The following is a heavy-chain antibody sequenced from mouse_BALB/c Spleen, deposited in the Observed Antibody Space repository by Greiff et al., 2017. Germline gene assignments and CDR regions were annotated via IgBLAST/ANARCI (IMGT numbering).Heavy chain of an antibody. V-gene: IGHV5-6-5*01. CDR2: ISSGGST. Sequence: EVKVVESGGGLVKPGGSLKLSCAASGFTFSSYAMSWVRQTPEKRLEWVASISSGGSTYYPDSVKGRFTISRDNARNILYLQMSSLRSEDTAMYYCARITTVVATYYFDYWGQGTTLTVSS. J-gene: IGHJ2*01. D-gene: IGHD1-1*01. CDR1: GFTFSSYA. CDR3: ARITTVVATYYFDY.